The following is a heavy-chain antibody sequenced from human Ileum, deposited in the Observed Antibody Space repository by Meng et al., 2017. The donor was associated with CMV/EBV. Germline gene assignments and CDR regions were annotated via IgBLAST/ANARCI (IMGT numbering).Heavy chain of an antibody. CDR3: ARGKIFGVVITYWYFDL. CDR1: GCFSGDY. J-gene: IGHJ2*01. V-gene: IGHV4-34*01. CDR2: INHSGST. Sequence: GCFSGDYWSWIRQPPGKGLEWIGEINHSGSTNYNPSLKSRVTISVDTSKNQFSLKLSSVTAADTAVYYCARGKIFGVVITYWYFDLWGRGTLVTVSS. D-gene: IGHD3-3*01.